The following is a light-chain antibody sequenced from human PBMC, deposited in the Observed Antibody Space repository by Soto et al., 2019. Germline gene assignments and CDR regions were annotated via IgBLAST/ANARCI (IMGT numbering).Light chain of an antibody. CDR2: DAS. CDR1: QSVSTN. J-gene: IGKJ1*01. CDR3: QQYGSSPTT. Sequence: EIVMTQSPATLSVSPGERATLSCRASQSVSTNLAWYQQKPGQAPRLLMYDASTRATGIPARFSGSGSGTEFTLTISSLQSEDFAVYYCQQYGSSPTTFGQGTKVEIK. V-gene: IGKV3-15*01.